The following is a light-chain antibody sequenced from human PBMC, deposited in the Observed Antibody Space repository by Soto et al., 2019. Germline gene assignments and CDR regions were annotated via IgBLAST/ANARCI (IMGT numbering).Light chain of an antibody. CDR1: QSISSW. V-gene: IGKV1-5*03. Sequence: SLSLFALSSPLKDNVTINFRASQSISSWLAWYQQKPGKAPKLLIYKASSLESGVPSRFSGSGSGTEFTLTISSLQPDDFATYYCQQYNSYSPTFGQGTKVDIK. CDR3: QQYNSYSPT. J-gene: IGKJ1*01. CDR2: KAS.